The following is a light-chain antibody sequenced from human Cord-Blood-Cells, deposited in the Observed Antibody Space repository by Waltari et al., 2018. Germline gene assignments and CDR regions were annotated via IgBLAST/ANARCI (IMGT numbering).Light chain of an antibody. CDR1: QSVSSSY. J-gene: IGKJ5*01. V-gene: IGKV3-20*01. CDR2: GAS. Sequence: EIVLTQSPGTLSLSPGERATLSCRASQSVSSSYLAWYQQKPGQAPRLLIYGASSRATGIPDRFSGSGSGTDFTLTIGRLEPEDFAVYYCQQYGSSRGITFGQGTRLEIK. CDR3: QQYGSSRGIT.